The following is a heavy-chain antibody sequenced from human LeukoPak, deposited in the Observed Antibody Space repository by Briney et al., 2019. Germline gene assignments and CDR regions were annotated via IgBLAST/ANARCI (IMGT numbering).Heavy chain of an antibody. CDR3: ARLSAAAGTSLDY. J-gene: IGHJ4*02. CDR2: IIPIFGTA. V-gene: IGHV1-69*13. Sequence: SVKVSCKASGGTSSSYAISWVRQAPGQGLEWMGGIIPIFGTANYAQKFQGRVTITADESTSTAYMELSSLRSEDTAVYYCARLSAAAGTSLDYWGQGTLVTVSS. D-gene: IGHD6-13*01. CDR1: GGTSSSYA.